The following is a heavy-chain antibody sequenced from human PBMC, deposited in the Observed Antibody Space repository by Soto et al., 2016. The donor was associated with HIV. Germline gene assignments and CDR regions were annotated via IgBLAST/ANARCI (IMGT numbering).Heavy chain of an antibody. Sequence: VQLQESGPGLVKPSQTLSLTCSVSGASVSSGGYHWTWIRQYPGKGLEWIGYIYHSGSTYSIPSLKSRLTMSADTSKNQFSLKLTSVTAADTAVYYCARDRPLEVRETIFRGYFDYWGLGNPGHRLL. CDR1: GASVSSGGYH. CDR3: ARDRPLEVRETIFRGYFDY. J-gene: IGHJ4*02. D-gene: IGHD3-10*01. V-gene: IGHV4-31*03. CDR2: IYHSGST.